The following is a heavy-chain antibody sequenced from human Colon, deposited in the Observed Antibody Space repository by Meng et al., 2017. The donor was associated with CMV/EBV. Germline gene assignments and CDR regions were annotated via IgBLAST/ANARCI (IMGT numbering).Heavy chain of an antibody. CDR2: IYYSGTT. J-gene: IGHJ6*02. Sequence: SETLSLTCTVSGGSTSSSNYYWGWIRQPPGKGLEWIASIYYSGTTYYHPSLMSRVTISVDTSTNQFSLKVSSVTAADTAVYYCVRYANSQYGMDVWGQGTTVTVSS. V-gene: IGHV4-39*01. D-gene: IGHD2-21*01. CDR3: VRYANSQYGMDV. CDR1: GGSTSSSNYY.